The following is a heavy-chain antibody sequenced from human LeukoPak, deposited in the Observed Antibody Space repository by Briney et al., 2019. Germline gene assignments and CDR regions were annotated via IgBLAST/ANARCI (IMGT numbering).Heavy chain of an antibody. D-gene: IGHD2-2*01. CDR1: GFSVSSSY. J-gene: IGHJ4*02. Sequence: GGSLRLSCAASGFSVSSSYMSWVRQAPGKGLEWVSVIYSGGTTYYADSVEGRFTISRDNSKNTLDLQMNSLRAEDTAVYYCARGTHCSSTSCSVHWGQGTLVTVSS. CDR3: ARGTHCSSTSCSVH. V-gene: IGHV3-53*01. CDR2: IYSGGTT.